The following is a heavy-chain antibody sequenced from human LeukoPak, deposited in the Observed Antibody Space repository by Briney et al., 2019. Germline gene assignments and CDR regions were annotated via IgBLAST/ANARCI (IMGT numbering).Heavy chain of an antibody. Sequence: GGSPRLSCAASGFTFTRNAMAWVRQAPGKGLEWVSAIDGSGGTTFYADSVKGRVTISRVQSTNTVYLQMNSLRADDTAVYYCAKAHCSSTSCSRADNWGQGTLVTVSS. CDR3: AKAHCSSTSCSRADN. J-gene: IGHJ4*02. D-gene: IGHD2-2*01. CDR1: GFTFTRNA. CDR2: IDGSGGTT. V-gene: IGHV3-23*01.